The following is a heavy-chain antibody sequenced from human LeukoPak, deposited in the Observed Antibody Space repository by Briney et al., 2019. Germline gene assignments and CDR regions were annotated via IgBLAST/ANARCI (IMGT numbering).Heavy chain of an antibody. Sequence: ASVKVSCKASGYTFTDFYIHWMRQAPGQGLEWMGGIIPIFGTANYAQKFQGRVTITADESTSTAYMELSSLRSEDTAVYYCVSGSYYYYFDYWGQGTLVTVSS. J-gene: IGHJ4*02. CDR1: GYTFTDFY. D-gene: IGHD1-26*01. CDR3: VSGSYYYYFDY. CDR2: IIPIFGTA. V-gene: IGHV1-69*13.